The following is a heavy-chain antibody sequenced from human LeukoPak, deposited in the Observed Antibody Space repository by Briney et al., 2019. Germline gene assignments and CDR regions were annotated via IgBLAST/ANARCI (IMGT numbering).Heavy chain of an antibody. CDR3: ARGRAVVRYYYMDV. D-gene: IGHD4-23*01. Sequence: SETLSLTCAVYGGSFSGYYWSWIRQPPGKGLEWIGEINHSGSTNYNPSLKSRVTISVATSKNQFSLKLSSVTAADTAVYYCARGRAVVRYYYMDVWGKGTTVTVSS. CDR1: GGSFSGYY. V-gene: IGHV4-34*01. CDR2: INHSGST. J-gene: IGHJ6*03.